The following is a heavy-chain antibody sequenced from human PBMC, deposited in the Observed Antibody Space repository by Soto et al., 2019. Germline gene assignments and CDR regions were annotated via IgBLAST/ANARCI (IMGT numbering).Heavy chain of an antibody. CDR1: GYRFTSYW. CDR3: ASSYSSGRSGNYYYYYGMDV. J-gene: IGHJ6*02. V-gene: IGHV5-10-1*01. D-gene: IGHD6-19*01. Sequence: XESLKVSWKCSGYRFTSYWISLVRQMPGKGLEWMGRIDPSDSYTNYSPSFQGHVTISADKSISTAYLQWSSLKASDTAMYYCASSYSSGRSGNYYYYYGMDVWGQGTTVTVSS. CDR2: IDPSDSYT.